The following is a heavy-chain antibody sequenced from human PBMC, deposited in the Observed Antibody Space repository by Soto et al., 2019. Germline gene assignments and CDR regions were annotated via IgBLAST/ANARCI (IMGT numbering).Heavy chain of an antibody. J-gene: IGHJ6*02. Sequence: GGSLRLSCAASGFTFSSYAMSWVRQAPGKGLEWVSGIRGFSPYTFYAESVKGRFTISRDNAKNSLDLQMDSLRAEDTAVYYCARDRGYDAHDYYYNAMDVWGQGTTLTVSS. CDR2: IRGFSPYT. V-gene: IGHV3-21*01. D-gene: IGHD3-10*01. CDR1: GFTFSSYA. CDR3: ARDRGYDAHDYYYNAMDV.